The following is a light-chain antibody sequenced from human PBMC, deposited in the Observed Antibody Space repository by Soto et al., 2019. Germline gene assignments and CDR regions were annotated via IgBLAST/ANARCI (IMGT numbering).Light chain of an antibody. J-gene: IGKJ1*01. CDR2: GAF. CDR3: HHCGKSART. V-gene: IGKV3-20*01. CDR1: QIVSSDF. Sequence: LTLSPGALSLSPWERGTLSCRASQIVSSDFSSYYHQAPGQATRLLIYGAFNRASGISDRFSGSGCGKDFTLSISKVEQGDVVVYFWHHCGKSARTFGEGTKVDI.